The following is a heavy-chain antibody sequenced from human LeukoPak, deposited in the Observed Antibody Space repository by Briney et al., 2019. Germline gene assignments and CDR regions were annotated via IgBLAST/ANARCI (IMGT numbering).Heavy chain of an antibody. J-gene: IGHJ4*02. CDR1: GFSFSDYD. CDR3: ARDRSDYVLEGFWDY. CDR2: ISYDGSNK. Sequence: PGGSLRLSCAASGFSFSDYDMHWVRQAPGKGLEWVAVISYDGSNKYYADSVKGRFTISRDISENTMYLLMNSLRAEDTAVYYCARDRSDYVLEGFWDYWGQGTLVTVSS. V-gene: IGHV3-30*03. D-gene: IGHD4-17*01.